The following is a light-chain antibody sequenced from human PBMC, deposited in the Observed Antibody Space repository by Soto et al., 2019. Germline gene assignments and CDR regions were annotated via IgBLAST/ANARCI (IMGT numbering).Light chain of an antibody. Sequence: QSALTQPASVSGSPGQSITISCTGTSSDIGGYEYVSWYQQQPGKAPKRIIYDVSDRPSGVSNRFSGSKSGNTASLAISGFQAEDEADYYCNSYTSSNPLGVFGTGTKLTVL. CDR2: DVS. CDR3: NSYTSSNPLGV. V-gene: IGLV2-14*03. CDR1: SSDIGGYEY. J-gene: IGLJ1*01.